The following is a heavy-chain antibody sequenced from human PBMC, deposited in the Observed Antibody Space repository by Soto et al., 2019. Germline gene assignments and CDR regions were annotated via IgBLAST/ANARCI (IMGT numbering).Heavy chain of an antibody. CDR1: GFTFSSYA. CDR2: ISYDGSLK. J-gene: IGHJ1*01. D-gene: IGHD5-12*01. Sequence: QVQLVESGGGVVQPGTSLRLSCAASGFTFSSYAMYWVRQAPGKGLEWVTVISYDGSLKYYADSVKGRFTISRDNSEKSLYLQMNSLRAEDTAVYFCVRPETTWLTWVYFQHWGQGTLVTVSS. V-gene: IGHV3-30*01. CDR3: VRPETTWLTWVYFQH.